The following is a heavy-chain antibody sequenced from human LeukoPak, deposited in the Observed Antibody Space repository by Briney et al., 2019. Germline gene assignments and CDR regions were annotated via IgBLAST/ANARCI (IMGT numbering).Heavy chain of an antibody. CDR2: IKQDGSEK. CDR1: GFTFSNYW. J-gene: IGHJ4*02. Sequence: GGSLRLSCAASGFTFSNYWMSWVRQAPGKGLEWVANIKQDGSEKYYVDSVKGRFTISRDNAKNSLYVQMNSLRVEDTAVYYCARAHNWKYGTFDYWGQGTLVTVSS. V-gene: IGHV3-7*01. CDR3: ARAHNWKYGTFDY. D-gene: IGHD1-7*01.